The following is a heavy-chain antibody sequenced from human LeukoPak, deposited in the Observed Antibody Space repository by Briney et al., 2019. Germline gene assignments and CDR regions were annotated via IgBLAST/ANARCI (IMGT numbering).Heavy chain of an antibody. V-gene: IGHV4-59*08. Sequence: SETLSLTCTVSGGSISSYYWSWIRQPPGKGLEWIGYIYYSGSTNYNPSLKSRVTISVDTSKNQFSLKLSSVTAADTTVYYCARHYGGYYDSSGYLGYWGQGTLVTVSS. J-gene: IGHJ4*02. CDR2: IYYSGST. D-gene: IGHD3-22*01. CDR1: GGSISSYY. CDR3: ARHYGGYYDSSGYLGY.